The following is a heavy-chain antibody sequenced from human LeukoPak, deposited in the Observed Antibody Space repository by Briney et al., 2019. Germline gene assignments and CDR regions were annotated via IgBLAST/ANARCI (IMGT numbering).Heavy chain of an antibody. V-gene: IGHV3-21*01. D-gene: IGHD5-12*01. Sequence: GGSLRLSCAASGFTFSRYNMNWVRQAPGKGLEWVSYISSARSYINYADSVKGRFTISRDNAKNSLYLQMNSLRAEDTAAYYCARDDKAVATCFEYWGEGTLVTVSS. CDR1: GFTFSRYN. J-gene: IGHJ4*02. CDR2: ISSARSYI. CDR3: ARDDKAVATCFEY.